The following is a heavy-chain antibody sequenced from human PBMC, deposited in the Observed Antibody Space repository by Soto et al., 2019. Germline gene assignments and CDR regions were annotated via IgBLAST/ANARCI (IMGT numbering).Heavy chain of an antibody. CDR1: GFTFSSYG. V-gene: IGHV3-33*01. D-gene: IGHD3-22*01. Sequence: PGGSLRLSCAASGFTFSSYGMHWVRQAPGKGLEWVAVIWYDGSNKYYADSVKGRFTISRDNSKNTLYLQMNSLRAEDTAVYYCARGSCDSSGFDAFDIWGQGTMVTVSS. CDR3: ARGSCDSSGFDAFDI. J-gene: IGHJ3*02. CDR2: IWYDGSNK.